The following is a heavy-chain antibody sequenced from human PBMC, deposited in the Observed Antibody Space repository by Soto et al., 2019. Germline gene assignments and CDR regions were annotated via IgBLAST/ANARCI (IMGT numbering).Heavy chain of an antibody. CDR1: GFTLSRRW. V-gene: IGHV3-74*01. J-gene: IGHJ5*01. CDR2: IKTDGTST. Sequence: EVQLVESGGGLVQPGGSLRLSCAASGFTLSRRWMHWVRQAPGKGLVWVSRIKTDGTSTSYADSVKGRFTISRDNAKNTLYLQMNSLRAEDTGMYYCARDQDTYGQAVFDSWGQGTLVTVSS. D-gene: IGHD2-15*01. CDR3: ARDQDTYGQAVFDS.